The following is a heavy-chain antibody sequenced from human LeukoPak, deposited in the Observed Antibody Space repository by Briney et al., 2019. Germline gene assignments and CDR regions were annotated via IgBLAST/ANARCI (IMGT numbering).Heavy chain of an antibody. CDR1: GGTFISYA. CDR2: IIPLFGTP. D-gene: IGHD2-21*02. V-gene: IGHV1-69*13. CDR3: ARVTAYCGGDCYSPFDY. J-gene: IGHJ4*02. Sequence: SVKVSCKASGGTFISYAISWVRQAPGQGLEWMGGIIPLFGTPNYAQKFQGRVTITADESTTTAYMELSSLISEDTAVYYCARVTAYCGGDCYSPFDYWGQGTLVTVSS.